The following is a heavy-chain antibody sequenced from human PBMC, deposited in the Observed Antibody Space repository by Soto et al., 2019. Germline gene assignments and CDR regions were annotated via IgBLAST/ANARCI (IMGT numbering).Heavy chain of an antibody. CDR1: GGSITSSSFY. Sequence: SETLSLTCTVSGGSITSSSFYWGWIRQPPGKGLEWIGIIYYSGSTYYSPSLKSRVTISVDTSKSQFSLNLNSVTAADTAVYYCARGYDILTGPLDYWGPGTLVTVSS. CDR2: IYYSGST. J-gene: IGHJ4*02. CDR3: ARGYDILTGPLDY. D-gene: IGHD3-9*01. V-gene: IGHV4-39*01.